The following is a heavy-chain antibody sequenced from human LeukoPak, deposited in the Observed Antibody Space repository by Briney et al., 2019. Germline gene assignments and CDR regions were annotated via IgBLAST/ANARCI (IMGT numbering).Heavy chain of an antibody. CDR2: IKQDGGQR. CDR1: GFTFSDYW. D-gene: IGHD6-6*01. V-gene: IGHV3-7*01. J-gene: IGHJ4*02. Sequence: GGSLRLSCTASGFTFSDYWMTWVRQAPGKGPEWVANIKQDGGQRYYVDSVRGRFTISRDNAKNSLFLQMNGLRAEDTAVYYCARRGGSSSRRSPIGYWGQGTLVTVSS. CDR3: ARRGGSSSRRSPIGY.